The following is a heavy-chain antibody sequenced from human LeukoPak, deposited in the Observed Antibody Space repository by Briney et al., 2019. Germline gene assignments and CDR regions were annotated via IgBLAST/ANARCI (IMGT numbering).Heavy chain of an antibody. V-gene: IGHV3-48*01. J-gene: IGHJ4*02. CDR2: ISSSSSTI. Sequence: PGGSLRLSCAASGFTFSSYEMNWVRQAPGKGLEWVSYISSSSSTIYYADSVKGRFTISRDNAKNSLYLQMNSLRAEDTAVYYCARARELDYWGQGTLVTVSS. CDR3: ARARELDY. CDR1: GFTFSSYE.